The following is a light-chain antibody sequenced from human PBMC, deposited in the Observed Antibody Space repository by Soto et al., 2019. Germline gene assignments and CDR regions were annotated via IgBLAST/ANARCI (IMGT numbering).Light chain of an antibody. CDR1: QSISSW. Sequence: DIQVTHAPSTLSSSVGDRVTITCRASQSISSWLAWYQQKPGKAPKLLIYDASSLESGVPSRFSGSGSGTEFTLTISSLQPDDFATYYCQQYNSYSLTFGGGTKVDIK. V-gene: IGKV1-5*01. CDR2: DAS. CDR3: QQYNSYSLT. J-gene: IGKJ4*01.